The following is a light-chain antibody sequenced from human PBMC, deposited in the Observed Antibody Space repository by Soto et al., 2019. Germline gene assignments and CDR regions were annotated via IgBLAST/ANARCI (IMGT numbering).Light chain of an antibody. J-gene: IGKJ1*01. Sequence: IVLTQSPGTLSLSPGERATLSCRASQSVSNNYLAWYQQKPGQAPRLLIYVASNRAPGIPDRFSGSGSGTDFTLTISRLEPEDFAVYYCQQYAVSRTFGQGTRVDIK. CDR2: VAS. V-gene: IGKV3-20*01. CDR3: QQYAVSRT. CDR1: QSVSNNY.